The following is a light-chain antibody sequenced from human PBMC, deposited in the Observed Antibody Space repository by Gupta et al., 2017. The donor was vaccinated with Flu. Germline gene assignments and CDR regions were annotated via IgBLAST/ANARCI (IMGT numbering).Light chain of an antibody. CDR3: CSFAGSHTLV. CDR2: DVT. J-gene: IGLJ2*01. V-gene: IGLV2-11*01. Sequence: QSALTQPRTVSGPPGQSVTISCTGTTSDIGDYNYVSWFQQHPGKAPKLMIYDVTERSSWVPARFSDSKTGNTASLTISGLQAEDEADYHCCSFAGSHTLVFGGGTKLTVL. CDR1: TSDIGDYNY.